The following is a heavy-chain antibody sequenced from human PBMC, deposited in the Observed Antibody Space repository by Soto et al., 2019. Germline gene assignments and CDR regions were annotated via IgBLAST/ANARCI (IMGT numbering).Heavy chain of an antibody. CDR3: ARVQSWRDLVWWFDP. Sequence: QVQLVQSGAEVKKPGASVKVSCKAIGYSFTSHYMHWVRQAPGQGLEWMGTIYPGGVNVAYAQKFEGRVTMTKDTSTSTVYMELNSLTSEDTAVYYCARVQSWRDLVWWFDPWGQGTLVTVSS. J-gene: IGHJ5*02. CDR2: IYPGGVNV. V-gene: IGHV1-46*03. D-gene: IGHD3-16*01. CDR1: GYSFTSHY.